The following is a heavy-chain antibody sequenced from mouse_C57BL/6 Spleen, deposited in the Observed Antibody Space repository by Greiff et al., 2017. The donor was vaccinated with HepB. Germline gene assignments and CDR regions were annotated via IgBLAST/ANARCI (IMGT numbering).Heavy chain of an antibody. J-gene: IGHJ3*01. CDR3: ARGNMVKGFAY. CDR2: INPSNGGT. Sequence: QVHVKQPGTELVKPGASVKLSCKASGYTFTSYWMHWVKQRPGQGLEWIGNINPSNGGTNYNEKFKSKATLTVDKSSSTAYMQLSSLTSEDSAVYYCARGNMVKGFAYWGQGTLVTVSA. V-gene: IGHV1-53*01. CDR1: GYTFTSYW. D-gene: IGHD2-2*01.